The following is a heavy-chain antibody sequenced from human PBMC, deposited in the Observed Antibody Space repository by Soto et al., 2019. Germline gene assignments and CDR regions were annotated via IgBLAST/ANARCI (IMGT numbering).Heavy chain of an antibody. CDR1: GFAFRSYN. V-gene: IGHV3-21*01. J-gene: IGHJ4*02. CDR3: ARATVVAATFDF. D-gene: IGHD2-15*01. Sequence: EVQLVESGGGLVKPGGSLTLSCAASGFAFRSYNMNWVRQAPGKGLEWVASISSGSSNIYYADSVKGRFTISRDNAKNSLCLQMDSLRAEDSAVYYCARATVVAATFDFWGQGPLVTVSS. CDR2: ISSGSSNI.